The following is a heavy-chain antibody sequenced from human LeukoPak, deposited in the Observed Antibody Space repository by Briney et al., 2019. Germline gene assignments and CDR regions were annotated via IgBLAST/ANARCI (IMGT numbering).Heavy chain of an antibody. Sequence: GGSLRLSCAASGFTFSSYAMSWVRQAPGKGLEWVSAISGSGGSTYYADSVKGRFIISRDNSKNTLYLQMNSLRAEDTAVYYCAKDRTAYYGSKNYWGQGTLVTVSS. J-gene: IGHJ4*02. CDR1: GFTFSSYA. V-gene: IGHV3-23*01. CDR3: AKDRTAYYGSKNY. D-gene: IGHD3-10*01. CDR2: ISGSGGST.